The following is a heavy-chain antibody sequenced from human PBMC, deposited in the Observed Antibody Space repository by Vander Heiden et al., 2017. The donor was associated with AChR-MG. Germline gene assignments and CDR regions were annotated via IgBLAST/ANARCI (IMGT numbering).Heavy chain of an antibody. D-gene: IGHD4-4*01. CDR2: IIPSRGIA. CDR3: ARVKDYSNDDEAWYYGMDV. Sequence: QVQLVQSGAEVTTPGSSVKVSCKASGGTFSSYTIGWGRQAPGQGLEWMGRIIPSRGIANYAQKFQGRGTITVDKSTSTAYRELRSLRSEETAVYYGARVKDYSNDDEAWYYGMDVWGQGTTVTVSS. J-gene: IGHJ6*02. V-gene: IGHV1-69*02. CDR1: GGTFSSYT.